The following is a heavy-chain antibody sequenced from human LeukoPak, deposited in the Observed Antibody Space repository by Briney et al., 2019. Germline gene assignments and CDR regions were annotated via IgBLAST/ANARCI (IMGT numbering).Heavy chain of an antibody. CDR1: GYTFTSYD. CDR3: ARGHLGDSDFDY. CDR2: MNPNSGNT. Sequence: ASVKVSCKASGYTFTSYDINWVRQATGQGLEWMGWMNPNSGNTGYAQKFQGRVTMTRNTSISTAYMELSSLRTEDTAVYYCARGHLGDSDFDYCGQGTLVTVSS. J-gene: IGHJ4*02. V-gene: IGHV1-8*01. D-gene: IGHD2-21*02.